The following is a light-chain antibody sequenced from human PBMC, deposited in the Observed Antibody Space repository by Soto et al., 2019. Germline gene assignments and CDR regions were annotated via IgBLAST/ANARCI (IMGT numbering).Light chain of an antibody. J-gene: IGKJ1*01. CDR2: AAS. CDR1: QTINNF. V-gene: IGKV1-39*01. Sequence: DIQMTQSPSSLSASVGDRVTITCRASQTINNFLNWYQQRPGKAPNLLIYAASTLQSGVPSRFSGSVSGTDFTLTISSLQPEDFATYYCQLSYDGPRTFGQGTKVEI. CDR3: QLSYDGPRT.